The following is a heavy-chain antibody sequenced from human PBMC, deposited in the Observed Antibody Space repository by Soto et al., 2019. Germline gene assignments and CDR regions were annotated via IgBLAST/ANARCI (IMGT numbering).Heavy chain of an antibody. CDR3: AKDRTITMIVVWGSLDY. J-gene: IGHJ4*02. D-gene: IGHD3-22*01. Sequence: QVQLVESGGGVVQPGRSLRLSCAASGFTFSSYGMHWVRQAPGKGLEWVAVISYDGSNKYYADSVKGRFTISRDNSKNTLYLQMNSLRAEDTAVYYCAKDRTITMIVVWGSLDYWGQGTLVTVSS. CDR2: ISYDGSNK. CDR1: GFTFSSYG. V-gene: IGHV3-30*18.